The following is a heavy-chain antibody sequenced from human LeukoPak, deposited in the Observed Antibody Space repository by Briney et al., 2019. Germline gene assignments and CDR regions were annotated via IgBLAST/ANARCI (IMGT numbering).Heavy chain of an antibody. J-gene: IGHJ4*02. CDR3: ANGSGSYYTFDY. V-gene: IGHV4-30-4*01. CDR1: GGSISSGDYY. CDR2: IYYSGST. D-gene: IGHD3-10*01. Sequence: PSETLSLTCTVSGGSISSGDYYWSSIRQPPGKGLEWIGYIYYSGSTYYNPSLKSRVTISVDTSKNQFSLKLSSVTAADTAVYYCANGSGSYYTFDYWGQGTLVTVSS.